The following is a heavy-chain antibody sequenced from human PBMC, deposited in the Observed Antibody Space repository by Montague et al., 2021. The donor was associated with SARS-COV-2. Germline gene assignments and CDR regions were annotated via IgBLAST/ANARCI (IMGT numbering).Heavy chain of an antibody. CDR1: GFTFSSYA. J-gene: IGHJ4*02. V-gene: IGHV3-30-3*01. CDR3: ARDPPYFDSGGFLDC. D-gene: IGHD3-9*01. Sequence: SLRLSCAASGFTFSSYAMHWVRQAPGKGLEWVAVISYDGSNKYYADSVKGRFTISRDNSKNTLYLQMNGLRAEDTAVYYCARDPPYFDSGGFLDCWGQGTLVTVSS. CDR2: ISYDGSNK.